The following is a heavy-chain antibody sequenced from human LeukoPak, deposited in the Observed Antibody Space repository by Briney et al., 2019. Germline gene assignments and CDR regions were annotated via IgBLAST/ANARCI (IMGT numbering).Heavy chain of an antibody. V-gene: IGHV4-4*07. J-gene: IGHJ6*03. CDR3: ARHGELLSYYYYMDA. CDR1: GGSISSYY. Sequence: SETLSLTCTVSGGSISSYYWSWIRQPAGKGLEWIGRIYTSGSTNYNPSLKSRVTMSVDTSKNQFSLKLSSVTAADTAVYYCARHGELLSYYYYMDAWGKGTTVTVSS. D-gene: IGHD1-26*01. CDR2: IYTSGST.